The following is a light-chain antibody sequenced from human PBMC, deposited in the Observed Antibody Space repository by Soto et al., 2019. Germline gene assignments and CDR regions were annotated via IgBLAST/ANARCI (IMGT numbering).Light chain of an antibody. Sequence: QSVLTQPASVSGSPGQSITISCTGTSSDVCGYNYVSWYQQHPGKAPKLMIYDVSNRPSGVSDRFSGSQSGNTASLTISGPQAEDEADYYCSSYTRSSTLVFGGGTQLTVL. CDR1: SSDVCGYNY. CDR2: DVS. J-gene: IGLJ2*01. CDR3: SSYTRSSTLV. V-gene: IGLV2-14*01.